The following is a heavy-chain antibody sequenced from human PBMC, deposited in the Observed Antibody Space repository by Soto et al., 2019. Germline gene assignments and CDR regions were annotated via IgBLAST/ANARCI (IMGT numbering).Heavy chain of an antibody. CDR3: ARDGVLRFLEWLPYYYYYYMDV. J-gene: IGHJ6*03. CDR1: GYTFTSYA. D-gene: IGHD3-3*01. V-gene: IGHV1-3*01. Sequence: ASVKVSCKASGYTFTSYAMHWVRQAPGHRLEWMGWINAGNGDTKYSQKFQGRVTITRDTSASTAYMELSSLRSEDTAVYYCARDGVLRFLEWLPYYYYYYMDVWGKGTTVTVSS. CDR2: INAGNGDT.